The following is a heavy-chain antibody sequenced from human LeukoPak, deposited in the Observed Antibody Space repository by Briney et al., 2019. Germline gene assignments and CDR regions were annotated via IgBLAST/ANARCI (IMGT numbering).Heavy chain of an antibody. Sequence: GGSLRLSCTASEFTFGDYAMSWVRQAPGKGLEWVGFIRSKAYGGTTEYAASVKGRFTISRDDSKSIAYLQMNSLKTEDTAVYYCTRDGSGKQWLVYYFDYWGQGTLVTVSS. CDR1: EFTFGDYA. D-gene: IGHD6-19*01. CDR3: TRDGSGKQWLVYYFDY. CDR2: IRSKAYGGTT. V-gene: IGHV3-49*04. J-gene: IGHJ4*02.